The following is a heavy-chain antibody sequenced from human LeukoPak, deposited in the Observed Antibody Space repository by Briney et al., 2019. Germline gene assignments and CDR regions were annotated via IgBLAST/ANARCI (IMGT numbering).Heavy chain of an antibody. D-gene: IGHD3-10*01. CDR2: INPNSGGT. J-gene: IGHJ4*02. CDR1: GYTFTGYY. V-gene: IGHV1-2*06. CDR3: ARGTIALVRGVITR. Sequence: ASVKVSCKASGYTFTGYYMHWVRQAPGQGLEWMGRINPNSGGTNYAQKFQGRVTMTRETSISTAYMELSRLRSDDTAVYYYARGTIALVRGVITRWGQGTLVTVSS.